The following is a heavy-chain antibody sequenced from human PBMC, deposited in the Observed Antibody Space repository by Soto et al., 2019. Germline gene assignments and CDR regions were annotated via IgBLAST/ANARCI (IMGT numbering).Heavy chain of an antibody. Sequence: PSETLSLTCIVSGASISSSCYSWGWIPEPPGKGLEWIGSIYYSGRTYYNPSFQSRVTISIDTSKNQFSLKLSYVTATDTAVYYCARQRTTVVTQAYFDHWGQGALVTVSS. V-gene: IGHV4-39*01. CDR1: GASISSSCYS. CDR2: IYYSGRT. J-gene: IGHJ4*02. CDR3: ARQRTTVVTQAYFDH. D-gene: IGHD2-21*02.